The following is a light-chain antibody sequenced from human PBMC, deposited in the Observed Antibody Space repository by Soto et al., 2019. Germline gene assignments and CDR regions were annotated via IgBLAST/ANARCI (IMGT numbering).Light chain of an antibody. CDR1: QSINNY. CDR3: QQSYSTLFT. V-gene: IGKV1-39*01. CDR2: VAS. Sequence: DIQMTQSPSSLSASVGDSVTITCRTSQSINNYLNWYQQKPGKDPKHMIYVASTLQSGVPSRFSGSGSGKDFTLTITSLQPEDSATYYCQQSYSTLFTFGPGTKVEI. J-gene: IGKJ3*01.